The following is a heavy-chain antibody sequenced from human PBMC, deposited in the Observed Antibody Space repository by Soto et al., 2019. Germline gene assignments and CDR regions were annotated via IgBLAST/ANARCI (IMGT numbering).Heavy chain of an antibody. CDR1: GFTFSSYE. CDR3: ARDSDCHSTSCFFPPHV. D-gene: IGHD2-2*01. CDR2: ISGGGSYI. V-gene: IGHV3-48*03. Sequence: GGSLRLSCAASGFTFSSYEMNWVRQAPGKGLEWVSGISGGGSYIFYADSVQGRFSISRDNPKNSLFLEMNSPRVEDTAVYYCARDSDCHSTSCFFPPHVWGQGTTVTVSS. J-gene: IGHJ6*02.